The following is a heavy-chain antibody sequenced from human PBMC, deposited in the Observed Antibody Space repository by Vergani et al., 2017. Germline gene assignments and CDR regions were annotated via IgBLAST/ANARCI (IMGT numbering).Heavy chain of an antibody. Sequence: EVQLLESGGGLIQPGGSLRLSCAASGFTFSSSAMSWVRQAPGRGLEWVSVIYSGGSTYYADSVKGRFTISRDNSKNTLYLQMNSLRAEDTAVYYCARGTFWSGPYYYYGMDVWGQGTTVTVSS. CDR1: GFTFSSSA. D-gene: IGHD3-3*01. CDR2: IYSGGST. CDR3: ARGTFWSGPYYYYGMDV. J-gene: IGHJ6*02. V-gene: IGHV3-66*02.